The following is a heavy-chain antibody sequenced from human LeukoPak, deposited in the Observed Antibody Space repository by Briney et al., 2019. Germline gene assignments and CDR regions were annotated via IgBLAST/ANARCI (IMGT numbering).Heavy chain of an antibody. CDR3: ARYYGSGSYYTLGYFDY. CDR1: GGSISSSSYY. D-gene: IGHD3-10*01. J-gene: IGHJ4*02. CDR2: IYYSGST. Sequence: PSETLSLTCTVSGGSISSSSYYWGWIRQPPGEGLEWIGSIYYSGSTYYNPSLKSRVTISVDTSKNQFSLKLSSVTAADTAVYYCARYYGSGSYYTLGYFDYWGQGTLVTVSS. V-gene: IGHV4-39*01.